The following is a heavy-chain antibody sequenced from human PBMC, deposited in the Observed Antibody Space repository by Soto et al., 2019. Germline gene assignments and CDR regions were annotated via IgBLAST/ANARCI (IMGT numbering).Heavy chain of an antibody. V-gene: IGHV5-51*01. D-gene: IGHD6-13*01. CDR3: ARHAGNSWKGDYFDY. Sequence: GESLKISCQASGYSFSSSWIGWVRQMPGKGLEWMGIIDPNDSQTIYSPSFQGQVTISADKSIDTAYLQWSSLKTSHTAMYYCARHAGNSWKGDYFDYWGQGALVTVSS. CDR2: IDPNDSQT. J-gene: IGHJ4*02. CDR1: GYSFSSSW.